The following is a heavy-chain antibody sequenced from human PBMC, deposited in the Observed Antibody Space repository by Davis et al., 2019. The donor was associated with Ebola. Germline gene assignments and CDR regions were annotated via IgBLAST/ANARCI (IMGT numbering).Heavy chain of an antibody. V-gene: IGHV1-2*06. J-gene: IGHJ4*02. Sequence: AASVKVSCKASGYTFTGYYMHWVRQAPGQGLEWMGRINPNSGGTNYAQKFQGRVTMTRDTSTSTAYMELNNLRSDDTAVYYCARKTRVFDYWGQGTLVTVSS. CDR1: GYTFTGYY. CDR2: INPNSGGT. CDR3: ARKTRVFDY. D-gene: IGHD4-17*01.